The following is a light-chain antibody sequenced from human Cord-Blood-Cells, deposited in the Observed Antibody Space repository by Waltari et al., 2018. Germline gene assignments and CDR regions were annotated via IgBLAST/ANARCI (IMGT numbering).Light chain of an antibody. CDR1: QGISSY. CDR2: AAS. Sequence: DIQLTQSPSFLSASVGDRVTITCRASQGISSYLAWYQQKPGKAPKLLIYAASTLQSGVPSRFSGSGSGTEFTLTISSLQPEEFATYDCQQLNSYPITFGQGTRLEIK. J-gene: IGKJ5*01. V-gene: IGKV1-9*01. CDR3: QQLNSYPIT.